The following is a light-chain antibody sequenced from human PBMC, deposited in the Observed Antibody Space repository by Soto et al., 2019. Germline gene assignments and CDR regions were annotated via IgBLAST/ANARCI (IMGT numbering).Light chain of an antibody. CDR2: GDN. CDR3: AAWDDRLSGPV. V-gene: IGLV1-44*01. J-gene: IGLJ2*01. CDR1: SSNIGRNT. Sequence: SVLTQPPSASGTPGQRVTMSCSGGSSNIGRNTVSWYQQLPGTAPKVLISGDNQRSSGVPDRFSGSKSGTSASLAISGLQSEDEADYYCAAWDDRLSGPVFGGGTKLTVL.